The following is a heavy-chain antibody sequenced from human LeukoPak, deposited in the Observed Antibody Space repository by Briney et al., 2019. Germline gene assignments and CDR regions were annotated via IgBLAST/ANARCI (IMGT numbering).Heavy chain of an antibody. Sequence: GGSLRLSFAASGFPFSSYAMSWVRPAPGKGLEWVSAISGSGSSTYYADSVKGRFTISRDNSKNTLYLQMNSLRAEDTAVYYCAKDIAVAASYYFDYWGQGTLVTVSS. CDR2: ISGSGSST. D-gene: IGHD6-19*01. V-gene: IGHV3-23*01. CDR3: AKDIAVAASYYFDY. J-gene: IGHJ4*02. CDR1: GFPFSSYA.